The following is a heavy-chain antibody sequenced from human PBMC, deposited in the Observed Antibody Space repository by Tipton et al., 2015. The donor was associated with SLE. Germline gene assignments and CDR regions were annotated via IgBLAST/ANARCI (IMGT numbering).Heavy chain of an antibody. CDR3: AKVQFTGYDFPYYFDH. D-gene: IGHD5-12*01. J-gene: IGHJ4*01. V-gene: IGHV3-23*01. Sequence: SLRLSCEASGFSFDAYAMHWVRQGPGKGLEWVSGISGSGAKTYYADSVKGRLTISRDNSKNTMYLQVNSLRAEDTAIYYCAKVQFTGYDFPYYFDHWGHGARVTVSA. CDR2: ISGSGAKT. CDR1: GFSFDAYA.